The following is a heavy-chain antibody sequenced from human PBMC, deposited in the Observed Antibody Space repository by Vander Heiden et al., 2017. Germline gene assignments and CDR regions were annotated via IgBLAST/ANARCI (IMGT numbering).Heavy chain of an antibody. J-gene: IGHJ6*02. Sequence: QVQLVQSGAEVKKPGSSVKVSCKASGGTFSSYAISWVRQAPGQGLEWMGGIIPIFGTANYAQKFQGRVTITADESTSTAYMELSSLRSEDTAVYYCARAALVPAAIWYYGMDVWGQGTTVTVSS. D-gene: IGHD2-2*02. V-gene: IGHV1-69*01. CDR2: IIPIFGTA. CDR1: GGTFSSYA. CDR3: ARAALVPAAIWYYGMDV.